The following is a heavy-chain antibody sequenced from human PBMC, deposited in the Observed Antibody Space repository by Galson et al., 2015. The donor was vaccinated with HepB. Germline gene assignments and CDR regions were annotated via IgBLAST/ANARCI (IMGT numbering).Heavy chain of an antibody. Sequence: SLRLSCAASGFTFSSYAMHWVRQAPGKGLEWVAVISYDGSNKYYADSVKGRFTISRDNSKNTLYLQMNSLRAEDTAVYYCARDQAYYGSGSCQIHIVMDVWGQGTTVTVSS. CDR1: GFTFSSYA. V-gene: IGHV3-30-3*01. CDR3: ARDQAYYGSGSCQIHIVMDV. D-gene: IGHD3-10*01. CDR2: ISYDGSNK. J-gene: IGHJ6*02.